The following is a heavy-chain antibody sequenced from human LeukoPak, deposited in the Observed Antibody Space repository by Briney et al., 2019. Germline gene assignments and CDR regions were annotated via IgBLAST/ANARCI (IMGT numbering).Heavy chain of an antibody. Sequence: ASVKVSCKASGYTFTSYYMHWVRQAPGQGLEWMGIINPSGGSTSYAQKFQGRVTMTRDTSTSTVYMELSSLRSEDTAVYYCARERGIQLWFRYFQHWGQGTLVTVSS. D-gene: IGHD5-18*01. J-gene: IGHJ1*01. CDR2: INPSGGST. CDR3: ARERGIQLWFRYFQH. CDR1: GYTFTSYY. V-gene: IGHV1-46*01.